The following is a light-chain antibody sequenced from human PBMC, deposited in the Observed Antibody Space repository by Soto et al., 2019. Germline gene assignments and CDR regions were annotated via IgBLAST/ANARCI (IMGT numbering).Light chain of an antibody. CDR1: QSVNNK. Sequence: IVMTQSPAILSVSPGERATLSCRASQSVNNKLAWYLQKPGQAPRLLIYDTSFRATGIPARFSGSGSGTESPLTISSLQSEDFAYYYCQQYKDWPMYTFGQGTKLEIK. CDR2: DTS. V-gene: IGKV3-15*01. J-gene: IGKJ2*01. CDR3: QQYKDWPMYT.